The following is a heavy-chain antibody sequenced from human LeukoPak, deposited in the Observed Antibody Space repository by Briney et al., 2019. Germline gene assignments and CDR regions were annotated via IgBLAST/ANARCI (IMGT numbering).Heavy chain of an antibody. J-gene: IGHJ4*02. V-gene: IGHV1-69*13. Sequence: ASVKVSCKASGGTFSSYAISWVRQAPGQGLEWMGGIIPIFGTANYAQKFQGRVTITADESTSTAYMELSSLRSEDTAVYYCARVSVVVGTWGYFDYWGQGTLVTVSS. CDR1: GGTFSSYA. D-gene: IGHD3-22*01. CDR2: IIPIFGTA. CDR3: ARVSVVVGTWGYFDY.